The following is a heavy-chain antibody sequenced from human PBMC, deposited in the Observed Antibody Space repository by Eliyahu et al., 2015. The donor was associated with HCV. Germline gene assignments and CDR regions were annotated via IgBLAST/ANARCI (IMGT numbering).Heavy chain of an antibody. J-gene: IGHJ6*02. CDR2: IWYDGSNK. V-gene: IGHV3-33*01. Sequence: QVQLVESGGGVVQPGXSLRLSCAASGFPXXSYGXHWVRQAPGKGLEXVAVIWYDGSNKYYADSVKGRFTISRDNSKNTLYLQMNSLRAEDTAAYYCARVTGRPKYYYGMDVWGQGTTVTVSS. CDR1: GFPXXSYG. CDR3: ARVTGRPKYYYGMDV. D-gene: IGHD6-6*01.